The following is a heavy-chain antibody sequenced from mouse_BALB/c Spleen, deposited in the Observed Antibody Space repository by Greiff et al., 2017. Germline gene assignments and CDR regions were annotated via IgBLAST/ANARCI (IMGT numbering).Heavy chain of an antibody. Sequence: EVQLVESGGGLVKPGGSLKLSCAASGFTFSDYYMYWVRQTPAKRLEWVATISDGGSYTYYPDSVKGRFTISRDNAKNNLYLQMSSLKSEDTAMYYCAGDNYGSFDYWGQGTTLTVSS. CDR1: GFTFSDYY. CDR2: ISDGGSYT. CDR3: AGDNYGSFDY. J-gene: IGHJ2*01. V-gene: IGHV5-4*02. D-gene: IGHD1-1*01.